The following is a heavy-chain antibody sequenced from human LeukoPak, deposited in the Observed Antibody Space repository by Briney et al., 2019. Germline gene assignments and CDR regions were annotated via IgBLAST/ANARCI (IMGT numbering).Heavy chain of an antibody. D-gene: IGHD5-24*01. J-gene: IGHJ4*02. Sequence: GGSLRLSCAASAFTFSSYSMNWVRQAPGKGLEWVSSISSSSGHIYYADSVKGRFIISRDNAKNSLYLQMNSLRDEDTAVYYCARDSSDAYNPEPGYWGQGTLVTVSS. CDR3: ARDSSDAYNPEPGY. CDR1: AFTFSSYS. V-gene: IGHV3-21*01. CDR2: ISSSSGHI.